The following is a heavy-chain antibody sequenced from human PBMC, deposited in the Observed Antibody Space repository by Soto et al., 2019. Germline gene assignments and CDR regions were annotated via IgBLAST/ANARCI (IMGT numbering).Heavy chain of an antibody. Sequence: PGGSLRLSCAASGFTVSSNYMSWVRQAPGKGLEWVSVISGSGGSTYYADSVKGRFTISRDNSKNTLYLQMNSLRAEDTAVYYCAKDLRDSGSRSYYFDYWGQGTLVTVSS. CDR3: AKDLRDSGSRSYYFDY. CDR2: ISGSGGST. CDR1: GFTVSSNY. V-gene: IGHV3-23*01. J-gene: IGHJ4*02. D-gene: IGHD2-21*01.